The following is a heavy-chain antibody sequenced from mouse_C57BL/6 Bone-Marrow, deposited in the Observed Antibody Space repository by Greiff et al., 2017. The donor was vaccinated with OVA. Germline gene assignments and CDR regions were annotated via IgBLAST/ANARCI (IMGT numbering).Heavy chain of an antibody. CDR3: ARSRFHYYGSSYVDY. Sequence: QVQLQQPGAELVKPGASVKLSCKASGYTFTSYWMQWVKQRPGQGLAWIGEIDPAARYTNYNQKFKGKATLTVDTSSSTAYMQLSSLTSEDAAVSYCARSRFHYYGSSYVDYWGQGTTLTVSS. CDR1: GYTFTSYW. V-gene: IGHV1-50*01. J-gene: IGHJ2*01. CDR2: IDPAARYT. D-gene: IGHD1-1*01.